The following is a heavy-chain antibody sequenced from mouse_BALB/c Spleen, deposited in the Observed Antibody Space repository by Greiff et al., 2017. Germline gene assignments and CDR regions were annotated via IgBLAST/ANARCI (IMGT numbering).Heavy chain of an antibody. CDR1: GFSLSTSGMG. CDR3: ARRGLGRSYYFDY. Sequence: QVTLKESGPGILQPSQTLSLTCSFSGFSLSTSGMGVSWIRQPSGKGLEWLAHIYWDDDKRYNPSLKSRLTISKDTSSNQVFLKITSVDTADTATYYCARRGLGRSYYFDYWGQGTTLTVSS. CDR2: IYWDDDK. J-gene: IGHJ2*01. V-gene: IGHV8-12*01. D-gene: IGHD4-1*01.